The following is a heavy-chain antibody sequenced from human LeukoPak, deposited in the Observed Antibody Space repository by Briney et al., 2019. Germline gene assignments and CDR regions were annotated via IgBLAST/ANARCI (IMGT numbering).Heavy chain of an antibody. Sequence: SETLSLTCTVSGGSISSIGYYWGWIRQPPEKGPEGIGSMYYSGATYYNPSLKSRVTISVDTSKNQFSLKLSSVSAADTAVYYCARHRGNSYGPIDYWGQGTLVTVSS. CDR2: MYYSGAT. CDR3: ARHRGNSYGPIDY. D-gene: IGHD5-18*01. J-gene: IGHJ4*02. CDR1: GGSISSIGYY. V-gene: IGHV4-39*01.